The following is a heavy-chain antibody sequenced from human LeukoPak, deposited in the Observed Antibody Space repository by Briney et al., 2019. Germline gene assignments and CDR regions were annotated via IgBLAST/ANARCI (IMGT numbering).Heavy chain of an antibody. Sequence: QPGGSLRLSCAASGFTFSRYGTPWVRQAPGKGLEWVGFIRSKAYGGTTEYAASVKGRFTISRDDSKSIAYLQMNSLKTEDTAVYYCTREPDYILPWAFDYWGQGTLVTVSS. D-gene: IGHD4-4*01. V-gene: IGHV3-49*04. CDR2: IRSKAYGGTT. J-gene: IGHJ4*02. CDR3: TREPDYILPWAFDY. CDR1: GFTFSRYG.